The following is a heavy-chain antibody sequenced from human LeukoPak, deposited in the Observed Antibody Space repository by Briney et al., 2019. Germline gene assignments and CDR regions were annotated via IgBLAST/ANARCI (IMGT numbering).Heavy chain of an antibody. Sequence: GSLRLSCAASGFTLSNYAMHWVRPAPGKGLEWVAVISFDGNNKYYADSVKGRFTISRDNSKNTLYLQMNSLRAEDTAVYYCARDLGYCTNGVCHTRFDYWGQGTLVAVSS. CDR1: GFTLSNYA. CDR3: ARDLGYCTNGVCHTRFDY. V-gene: IGHV3-30-3*01. CDR2: ISFDGNNK. D-gene: IGHD2-8*01. J-gene: IGHJ4*02.